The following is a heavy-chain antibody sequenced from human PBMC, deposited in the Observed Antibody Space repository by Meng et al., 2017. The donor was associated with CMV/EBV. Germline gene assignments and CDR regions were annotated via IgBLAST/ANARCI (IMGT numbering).Heavy chain of an antibody. Sequence: SETLSLTCTVSGGSISSYYWSWIRQPPGKGLEWIGYIYYSGSTNYNPSLKSRVTISVDTSKNQFSLKLSSVTAADTAVYYCARGRYYYDFWSGYSANDYYYYGMDVWGQGTTVTVSS. CDR3: ARGRYYYDFWSGYSANDYYYYGMDV. D-gene: IGHD3-3*01. V-gene: IGHV4-59*12. CDR2: IYYSGST. J-gene: IGHJ6*02. CDR1: GGSISSYY.